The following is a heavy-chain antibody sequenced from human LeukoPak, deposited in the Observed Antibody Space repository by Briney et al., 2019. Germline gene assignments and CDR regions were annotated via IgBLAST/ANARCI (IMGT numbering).Heavy chain of an antibody. D-gene: IGHD6-19*01. CDR2: ISYDGSNK. CDR3: ARPAKSYSSGWYYFDY. Sequence: PGGSLRFSCAASGFTFSSYAMHWVRQAPGKGLEWVAVISYDGSNKYYADSVKGRFTISRDNSKNTLYLQMNSLRAEDTAVYYCARPAKSYSSGWYYFDYWGQGTLVTVSS. CDR1: GFTFSSYA. V-gene: IGHV3-30-3*01. J-gene: IGHJ4*02.